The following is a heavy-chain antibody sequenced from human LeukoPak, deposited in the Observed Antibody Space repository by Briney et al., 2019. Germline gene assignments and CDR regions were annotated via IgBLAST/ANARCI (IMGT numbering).Heavy chain of an antibody. CDR3: AKDSSAWYFYFDS. V-gene: IGHV3-23*01. J-gene: IGHJ4*01. Sequence: GGSLRLSCADSGSSFNSYALHWVRQAPGKGREWVSGISGLGDKQYYADSVKGRFTISRDNSKNTVYLDMNSLRVEETGIYYCAKDSSAWYFYFDSWGQGTPVTVSS. CDR2: ISGLGDKQ. D-gene: IGHD6-13*01. CDR1: GSSFNSYA.